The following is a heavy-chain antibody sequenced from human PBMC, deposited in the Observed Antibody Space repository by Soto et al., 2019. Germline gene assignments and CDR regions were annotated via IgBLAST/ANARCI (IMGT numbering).Heavy chain of an antibody. CDR3: TRGDAAVSGDLY. CDR2: IYHRGTT. V-gene: IGHV4-4*02. CDR1: GESITTSNW. Sequence: QVHLQESGPGLVKSSETLSLTCTVSGESITTSNWWSWVRQPPGGGLEWIGEIYHRGTTNYNTSLKSRATISLAKSKNQFFLKVKSVTTADTAMYYCTRGDAAVSGDLYWGQGILVAVSS. D-gene: IGHD6-19*01. J-gene: IGHJ4*02.